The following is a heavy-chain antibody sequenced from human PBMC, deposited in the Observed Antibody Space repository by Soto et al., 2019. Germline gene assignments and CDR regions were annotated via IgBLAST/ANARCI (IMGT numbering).Heavy chain of an antibody. J-gene: IGHJ4*02. D-gene: IGHD2-2*01. CDR1: GFTFSSYA. Sequence: GSLRLSCAASGFTFSSYAMSWVRQAPGKGLEWVSAISGSGGSTYYADSVKGRFTISRDNSKNTLYLQMNSLRAEDTAVYYCAKDPLFCSSTSCDFDYWGQGTLVTVSS. V-gene: IGHV3-23*01. CDR3: AKDPLFCSSTSCDFDY. CDR2: ISGSGGST.